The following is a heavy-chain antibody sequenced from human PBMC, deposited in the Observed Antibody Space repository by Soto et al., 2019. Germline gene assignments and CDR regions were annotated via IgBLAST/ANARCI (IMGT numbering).Heavy chain of an antibody. CDR2: ISYDGSNK. CDR1: GFTFSSYG. J-gene: IGHJ4*02. CDR3: AKSHGGALDY. D-gene: IGHD3-10*01. Sequence: QVQLVESGGGVVQPGRSLRLSCAASGFTFSSYGMHWVRQAPGKGLEWVAVISYDGSNKYYADSVKGRFTISRDNSKNRLYLQMNSLRAEDTAVYYCAKSHGGALDYWGQGTLVTVSS. V-gene: IGHV3-30*18.